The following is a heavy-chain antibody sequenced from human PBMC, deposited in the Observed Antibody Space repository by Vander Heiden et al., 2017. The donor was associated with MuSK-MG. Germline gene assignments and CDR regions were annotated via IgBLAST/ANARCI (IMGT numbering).Heavy chain of an antibody. D-gene: IGHD2-15*01. Sequence: EAQLVESGGGLVQPGGSLRLSCATSGFSFRNYWMSWVRQAPGKGLEWVASIHPDGSERLYVDSLKGRITISRDNAKRSLFVDMTSLRADDTAVYYCARRVLVYCSGGPSCGPDNFYYHMDVWGNGTMVTVSS. CDR1: GFSFRNYW. CDR2: IHPDGSER. J-gene: IGHJ6*03. CDR3: ARRVLVYCSGGPSCGPDNFYYHMDV. V-gene: IGHV3-7*03.